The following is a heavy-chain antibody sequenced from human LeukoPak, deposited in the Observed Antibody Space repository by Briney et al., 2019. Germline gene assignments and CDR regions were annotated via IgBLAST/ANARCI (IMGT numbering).Heavy chain of an antibody. CDR3: ARDRGNGDYGDYFDS. V-gene: IGHV4-61*02. J-gene: IGHJ4*02. CDR2: IHTSSRV. D-gene: IGHD4-17*01. Sequence: SQTLSLTCTVSGDSIARGTYYWNWIRQPAGKGLEWIGRIHTSSRVNYNPSLKSRVTISIATSRNLVSLRLTSVTAADAAVYYCARDRGNGDYGDYFDSWGQGTLVSVSS. CDR1: GDSIARGTYY.